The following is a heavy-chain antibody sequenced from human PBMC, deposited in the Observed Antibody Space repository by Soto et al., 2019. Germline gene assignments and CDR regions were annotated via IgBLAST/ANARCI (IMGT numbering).Heavy chain of an antibody. Sequence: SETLSRTCSVAGGSISSHQWRRHVPQTRGKGLEWIGEIYHSGSTNYNPSLKSRVTISVDKSKNQFSLKLSSGTAADTAVYYCARGYCTNGVCYRWFDPWGQGTLVTVSS. D-gene: IGHD2-8*01. CDR1: GGSISSHQW. CDR2: IYHSGST. J-gene: IGHJ5*02. V-gene: IGHV4-4*02. CDR3: ARGYCTNGVCYRWFDP.